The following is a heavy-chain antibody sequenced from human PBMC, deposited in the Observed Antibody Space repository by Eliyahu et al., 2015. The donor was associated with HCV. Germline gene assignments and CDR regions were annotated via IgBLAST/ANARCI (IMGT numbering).Heavy chain of an antibody. CDR2: ISGTGSTT. J-gene: IGHJ4*01. CDR1: GFTFTSYG. V-gene: IGHV3-23*01. Sequence: EVQLLESGGGLLQPGGSLGLSCAASGFTFTSYGMSWVRQAPGKGLEGVSGISGTGSTTFYADSVKGRFTISRDNSKNTLYLQINSLRAEDTAVYYCTRRGSSWSVFDYWGHGTLVTVSS. D-gene: IGHD6-13*01. CDR3: TRRGSSWSVFDY.